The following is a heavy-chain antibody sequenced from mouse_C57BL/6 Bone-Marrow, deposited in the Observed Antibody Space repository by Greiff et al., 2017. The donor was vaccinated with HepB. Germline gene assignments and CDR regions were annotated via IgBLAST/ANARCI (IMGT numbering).Heavy chain of an antibody. D-gene: IGHD1-1*01. V-gene: IGHV5-12*01. CDR3: ARHYGSLYAMDY. CDR1: GFTFSDYY. CDR2: ISNGGGST. Sequence: EVKVVESGGGLVQPGGSLKLSCAASGFTFSDYYMYWVRQTPEKRLEWVAYISNGGGSTYYPDTVKGRFTISRDNAKNTLYLQMSRLKSEDTAMYYCARHYGSLYAMDYWGQGTSVTVSS. J-gene: IGHJ4*01.